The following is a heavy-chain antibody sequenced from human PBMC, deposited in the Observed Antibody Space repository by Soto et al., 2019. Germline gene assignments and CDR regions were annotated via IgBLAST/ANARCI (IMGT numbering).Heavy chain of an antibody. J-gene: IGHJ4*02. Sequence: DSVKVSCKTSGYTFTGYYIHWVRQAPGQGLEWMGWINPNSGGTNYAQKFQGRVTMTRDTSISTAYMEVSSLRSDDTAVYFCARGYFGYWGQGTLVTVSS. CDR2: INPNSGGT. CDR1: GYTFTGYY. CDR3: ARGYFGY. V-gene: IGHV1-2*02.